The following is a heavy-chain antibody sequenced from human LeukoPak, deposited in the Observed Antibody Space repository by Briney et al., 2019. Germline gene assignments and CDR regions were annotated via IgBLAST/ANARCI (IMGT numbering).Heavy chain of an antibody. Sequence: SETLSLTCTASGGSISSYYWSWVRQPAGKGLEWIGVIYTGGSTNYNPSVKSRFTISVDTSKNTFSLNLSSVTAEDTAVYYCARDLEYYDFWSGYYPGAFDIWGQGTMVTVSS. J-gene: IGHJ3*02. V-gene: IGHV4-4*07. CDR3: ARDLEYYDFWSGYYPGAFDI. CDR1: GGSISSYY. CDR2: IYTGGST. D-gene: IGHD3-3*01.